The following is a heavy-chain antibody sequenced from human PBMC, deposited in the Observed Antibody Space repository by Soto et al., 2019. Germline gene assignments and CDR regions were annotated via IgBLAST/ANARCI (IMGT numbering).Heavy chain of an antibody. Sequence: SVKVSCPASGGTFSSYAISWVRQAPGQGLEWVGGIIPIFGTANYAQKFQGRVTITADESTSTAYMELSSLRSEDTAVYDCADFSPPDFDNWGQGTMVTVYS. J-gene: IGHJ4*02. V-gene: IGHV1-69*13. CDR1: GGTFSSYA. CDR2: IIPIFGTA. CDR3: ADFSPPDFDN.